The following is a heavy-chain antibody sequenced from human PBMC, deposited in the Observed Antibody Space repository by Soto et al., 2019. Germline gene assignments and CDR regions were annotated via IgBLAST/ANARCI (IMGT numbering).Heavy chain of an antibody. CDR3: ARIRDGYTIDY. CDR1: EFSLSIARMG. CDR2: IFSNDEK. V-gene: IGHV2-26*01. Sequence: QVTLKESGPVLVKPTATLTLTCTVSEFSLSIARMGVSWIRQPPGKALEWLAHIFSNDEKSYSTSLKSRLTISRDPSKRQVVLTMTNMDPMDTATYYCARIRDGYTIDYWGQGTLVTVSS. D-gene: IGHD5-12*01. J-gene: IGHJ4*02.